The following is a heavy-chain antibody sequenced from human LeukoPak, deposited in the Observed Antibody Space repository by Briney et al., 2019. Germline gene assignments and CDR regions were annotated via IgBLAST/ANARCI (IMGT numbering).Heavy chain of an antibody. Sequence: SETLSLTCTVSGGSIRSSRYYWGWIRQPPGKGLEWIGSVYYSGSTYYNPSLKSRVTISVDTSKNQFSPKLSSVTAADTAVYYCARQGGGFWYFDLWGRGTLVTVSS. V-gene: IGHV4-39*01. D-gene: IGHD6-25*01. CDR3: ARQGGGFWYFDL. J-gene: IGHJ2*01. CDR1: GGSIRSSRYY. CDR2: VYYSGST.